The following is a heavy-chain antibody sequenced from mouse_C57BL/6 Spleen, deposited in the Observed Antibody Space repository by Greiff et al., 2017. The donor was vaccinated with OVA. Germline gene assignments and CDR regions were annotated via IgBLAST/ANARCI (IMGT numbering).Heavy chain of an antibody. J-gene: IGHJ2*01. Sequence: QVQLQQPGAELVKPGASVKVSCKASGYTFTSYWMHWVKQRPGQGLEWIGRIHPSDSDTNYNQKFKGKATLTVDKSTSTAYMQLSSLTSEDSTVYNSAKGSGNSLFDYWGQGTTLTVSS. D-gene: IGHD2-1*01. CDR1: GYTFTSYW. CDR2: IHPSDSDT. CDR3: AKGSGNSLFDY. V-gene: IGHV1-74*01.